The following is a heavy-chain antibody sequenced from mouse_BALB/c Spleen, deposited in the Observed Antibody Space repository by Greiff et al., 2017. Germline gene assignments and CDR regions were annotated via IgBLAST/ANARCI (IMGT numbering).Heavy chain of an antibody. CDR2: ISSGSSTI. CDR3: AREDYGNYWYFDV. V-gene: IGHV5-17*02. D-gene: IGHD2-1*01. J-gene: IGHJ1*01. Sequence: DVKLVESGGGLVQPGGSRKLSCAASGFTFSSFGMHWVRQAPEKGLEWVAYISSGSSTIYYADTVKGRFTISRDNPKNTLFLQMTSLRSEDTAMYYCAREDYGNYWYFDVWGAGTTVTVSS. CDR1: GFTFSSFG.